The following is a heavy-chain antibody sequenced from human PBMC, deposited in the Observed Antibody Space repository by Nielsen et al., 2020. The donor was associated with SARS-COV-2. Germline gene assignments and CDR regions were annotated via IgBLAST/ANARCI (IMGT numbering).Heavy chain of an antibody. CDR1: GGTFSSYA. J-gene: IGHJ6*02. CDR3: AREPCTNGVCYHGTDV. Sequence: SVKVSCKASGGTFSSYAISWVRQAPGQGLEWMGGIIPIFGTANYAQKFQGRVTITADESTSTAYMELSSLRSEDTAVYYCAREPCTNGVCYHGTDVWGQGTTVTVSS. CDR2: IIPIFGTA. V-gene: IGHV1-69*13. D-gene: IGHD2-8*01.